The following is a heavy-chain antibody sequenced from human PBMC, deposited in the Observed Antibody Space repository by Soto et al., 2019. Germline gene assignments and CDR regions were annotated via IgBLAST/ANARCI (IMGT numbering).Heavy chain of an antibody. CDR3: ATRSGRYDFWSGYYVA. CDR2: ISSSGSTI. CDR1: GFTFSDYY. V-gene: IGHV3-11*01. J-gene: IGHJ4*02. D-gene: IGHD3-3*01. Sequence: GGSLRLSCAASGFTFSDYYMSWIRQAPGKGLEWVSYISSSGSTIYYADSVKGRFTISRDNAKNSLYLQMNSLRAEDTALYYCATRSGRYDFWSGYYVAWGQGTLVTVSS.